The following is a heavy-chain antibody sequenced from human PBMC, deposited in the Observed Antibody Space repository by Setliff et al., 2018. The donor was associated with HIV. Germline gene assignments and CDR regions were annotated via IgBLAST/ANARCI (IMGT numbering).Heavy chain of an antibody. CDR1: GYTFTSYD. J-gene: IGHJ3*02. CDR2: MNPNSGNT. CDR3: ARGSSYSSSWYVFRPQALNDAFDI. D-gene: IGHD6-13*01. Sequence: ASVKVSCKASGYTFTSYDINWVRLATGQGLEWMGWMNPNSGNTGYAQKFQGRVTMTRNTSISTAYMELSSLRSEDTAVYYCARGSSYSSSWYVFRPQALNDAFDIWAQGTMVTVSS. V-gene: IGHV1-8*02.